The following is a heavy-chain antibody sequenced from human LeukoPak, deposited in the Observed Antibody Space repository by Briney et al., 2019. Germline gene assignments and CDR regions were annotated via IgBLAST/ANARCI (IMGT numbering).Heavy chain of an antibody. CDR1: AASFISSSHH. CDR3: VRHDGRGGATMGAFDS. J-gene: IGHJ5*01. Sequence: SETLSLTCTVSAASFISSSHHWGWIRQSPGKGLEWIGTVYYGRTTYYNPTLDGRVTISLDTSANHFSLQLNSVTAADTAVYYCVRHDGRGGATMGAFDSWGQGSLVTVSS. D-gene: IGHD5-12*01. V-gene: IGHV4-39*01. CDR2: VYYGRTT.